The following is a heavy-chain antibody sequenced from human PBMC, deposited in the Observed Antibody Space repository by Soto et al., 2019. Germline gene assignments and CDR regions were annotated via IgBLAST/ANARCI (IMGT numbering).Heavy chain of an antibody. CDR3: GRSVVGATGEILYNAMDV. CDR2: INPASGHT. J-gene: IGHJ6*02. CDR1: GYTFTTYA. Sequence: QVQLVQSGAEVKKPGGSVKVSCKASGYTFTTYALHWVRQAPGQRPEWMGWINPASGHTKYSKRFQDRVTITRDTSASTGYMELSSLRSEDTAVYYCGRSVVGATGEILYNAMDVWGQGTTVTVSS. D-gene: IGHD1-26*01. V-gene: IGHV1-3*01.